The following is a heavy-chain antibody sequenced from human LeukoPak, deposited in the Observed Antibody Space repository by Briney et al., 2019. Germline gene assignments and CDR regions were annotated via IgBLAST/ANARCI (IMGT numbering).Heavy chain of an antibody. CDR1: GASISPYY. Sequence: SGTLSLTCTVSGASISPYYWNWIRQPPGKGLEWIGYIYYSGSTNYNPSLKSRVTISVDTSKNQFSLKLSSVTAADTAVYYCARDLQGYFDYWGQGTLVTVSS. CDR2: IYYSGST. V-gene: IGHV4-59*01. CDR3: ARDLQGYFDY. J-gene: IGHJ4*02.